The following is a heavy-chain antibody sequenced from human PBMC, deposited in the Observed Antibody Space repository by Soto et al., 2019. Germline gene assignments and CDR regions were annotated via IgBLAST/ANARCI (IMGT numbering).Heavy chain of an antibody. D-gene: IGHD2-15*01. V-gene: IGHV3-11*01. CDR1: GFTFSDYY. CDR3: ARENIVVVVAATPDDAFDI. J-gene: IGHJ3*02. Sequence: GGSLRLSCAASGFTFSDYYMSWIRQAPGKGLEWVSYISSSGSTIYYADSVKGRFTISRDNAKNSLYLQMNSLRAEDTAVYYCARENIVVVVAATPDDAFDIWGQGTMVTVSS. CDR2: ISSSGSTI.